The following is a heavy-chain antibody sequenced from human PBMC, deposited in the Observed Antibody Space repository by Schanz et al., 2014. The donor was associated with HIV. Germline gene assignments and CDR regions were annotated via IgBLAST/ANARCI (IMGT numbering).Heavy chain of an antibody. CDR2: ISISGETT. CDR3: AKTGWSQGNYYYYYGMDV. V-gene: IGHV3-23*01. Sequence: EVQLMDSGGGLVRPGGSLRLSCAASGLTFSNYAMSWVRQAPGKGLEWVSGISISGETTYYADSVKGRFTISRDNSKNTLYLQMNSLRVEDTAVYYCAKTGWSQGNYYYYYGMDVWGQGTTVTVSS. J-gene: IGHJ6*02. D-gene: IGHD3-3*01. CDR1: GLTFSNYA.